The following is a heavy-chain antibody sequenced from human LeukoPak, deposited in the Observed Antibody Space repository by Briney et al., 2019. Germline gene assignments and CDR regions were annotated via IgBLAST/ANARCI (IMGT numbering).Heavy chain of an antibody. J-gene: IGHJ4*02. CDR3: ARAGDGYNYRLKTNDYGRFDY. V-gene: IGHV4-59*01. CDR1: GGSISSYY. D-gene: IGHD5-24*01. Sequence: PSETLSLTCTVSGGSISSYYWSWIRQPPGKGLEWIGYIYYSGSTNYNPSLKSRVTISVDTSKNQFSLKLSSVTAADTAVYYCARAGDGYNYRLKTNDYGRFDYWGQGTLVTVSS. CDR2: IYYSGST.